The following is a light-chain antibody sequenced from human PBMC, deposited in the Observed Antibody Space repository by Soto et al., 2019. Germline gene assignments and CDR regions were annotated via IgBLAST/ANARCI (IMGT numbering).Light chain of an antibody. J-gene: IGKJ5*01. V-gene: IGKV1-33*01. CDR2: DAF. CDR3: QQYDNLLFT. Sequence: DIQMTQSPSSLTASVGDRVTITCQASQDISNYLNWYQQKPGKAPKVLIYDAFTLERGVPARFSGSGSGTDFTFTISSLQPEDIATYYCQQYDNLLFTFGQGTRLEIK. CDR1: QDISNY.